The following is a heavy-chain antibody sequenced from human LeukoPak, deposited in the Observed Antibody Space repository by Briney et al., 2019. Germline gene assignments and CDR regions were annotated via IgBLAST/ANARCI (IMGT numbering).Heavy chain of an antibody. J-gene: IGHJ4*02. Sequence: SVKVSCTASGGTFSSYAISWVRQAPGQGLEWMGGIIPIFGTANYAQKFQGRVTITADESTSTAYMELSSLRSEDTAVYYCARNSPSEDYYDSSGYYYGYDYWGQGTLVTVSS. D-gene: IGHD3-22*01. CDR3: ARNSPSEDYYDSSGYYYGYDY. CDR1: GGTFSSYA. V-gene: IGHV1-69*13. CDR2: IIPIFGTA.